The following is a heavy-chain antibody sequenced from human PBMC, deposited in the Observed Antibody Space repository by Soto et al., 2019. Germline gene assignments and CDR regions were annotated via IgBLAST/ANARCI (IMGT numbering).Heavy chain of an antibody. CDR3: ARDPEYGVISLWRPGCLDY. Sequence: RASVKVSCKASGYTFTSYDFSWVRQAPGQGLEWMGWISTNNGNTKYAQKFQDRVTMTTDTSSTTAYMELRSLRSDDTAVYYCARDPEYGVISLWRPGCLDYWGQGTQVTVSS. J-gene: IGHJ4*02. CDR1: GYTFTSYD. D-gene: IGHD3-3*01. CDR2: ISTNNGNT. V-gene: IGHV1-18*01.